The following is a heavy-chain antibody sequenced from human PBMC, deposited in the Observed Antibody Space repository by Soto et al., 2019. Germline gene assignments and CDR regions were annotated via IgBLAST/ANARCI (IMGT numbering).Heavy chain of an antibody. CDR1: GCTFSSYA. V-gene: IGHV3-23*01. CDR2: ISGSGGST. CDR3: AKVRTTVTTRYWYFDL. D-gene: IGHD4-17*01. Sequence: GSLRLSCAASGCTFSSYAMSWVRQATGKGLEWVSAISGSGGSTYYADSVKGRFTISRDNSKNTLYLQMNSLRAEDTAVYYCAKVRTTVTTRYWYFDLWGRGTLVTVSS. J-gene: IGHJ2*01.